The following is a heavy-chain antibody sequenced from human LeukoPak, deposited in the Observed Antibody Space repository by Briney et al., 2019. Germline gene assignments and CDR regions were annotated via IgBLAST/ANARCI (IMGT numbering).Heavy chain of an antibody. V-gene: IGHV3-30*02. CDR1: GFTFSSYG. CDR2: IRYDGSNK. Sequence: GGSLRLSCAASGFTFSSYGMHWVRQAPGKGLEWVAFIRYDGSNKYYADSVKGRFTISRDNSKNTLYLQMNSLRAGDTAVYYCAKGTLGRSMVRGFDYWGQGTLVTVSS. CDR3: AKGTLGRSMVRGFDY. D-gene: IGHD3-10*01. J-gene: IGHJ4*02.